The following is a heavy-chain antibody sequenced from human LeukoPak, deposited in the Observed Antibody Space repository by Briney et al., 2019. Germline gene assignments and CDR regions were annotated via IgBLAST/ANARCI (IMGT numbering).Heavy chain of an antibody. Sequence: ASVKVSCKASGYTFTGYYMHWVRQAPGQGLEWMGWINPNSGGTNYAQKFQGRVTMTRDTSISTAYMELSSLRAEDMAVYYCARGDYYDSSGYSSLFDYWGQGTLVTVSS. CDR2: INPNSGGT. CDR1: GYTFTGYY. CDR3: ARGDYYDSSGYSSLFDY. J-gene: IGHJ4*02. D-gene: IGHD3-22*01. V-gene: IGHV1-2*02.